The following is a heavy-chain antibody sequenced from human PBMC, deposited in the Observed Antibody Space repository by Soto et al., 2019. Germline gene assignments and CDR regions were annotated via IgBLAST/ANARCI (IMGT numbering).Heavy chain of an antibody. Sequence: SLTCTVSGGSISSGDYYWSWIRQPPGKGLEWIGYIYYSGSTYYNPSLKSRVTISVDTSKNQFSLKPSSVTAADTAVYYCARLRPYDSSGYYFDYWGQGTLVTVSS. CDR2: IYYSGST. CDR3: ARLRPYDSSGYYFDY. D-gene: IGHD3-22*01. CDR1: GGSISSGDYY. J-gene: IGHJ4*02. V-gene: IGHV4-30-4*01.